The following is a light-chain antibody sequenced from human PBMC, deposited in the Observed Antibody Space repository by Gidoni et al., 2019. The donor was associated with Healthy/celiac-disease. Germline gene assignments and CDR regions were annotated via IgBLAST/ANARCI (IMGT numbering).Light chain of an antibody. CDR3: QQYYSDPRT. V-gene: IGKV1-8*01. CDR1: QGLSSY. Sequence: AIRITQSPSSLSASTGDRVTITCRARQGLSSYLAWYQQKPGKAPKILLYAASTLQSGVPSRFSGSGSGTDFTLTISWLQSEDFATYYCQQYYSDPRTFGGGTKVEIK. CDR2: AAS. J-gene: IGKJ4*01.